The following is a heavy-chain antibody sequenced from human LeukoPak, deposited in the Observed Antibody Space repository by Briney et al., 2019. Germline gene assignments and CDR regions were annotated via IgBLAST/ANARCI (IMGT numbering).Heavy chain of an antibody. CDR3: ARRAREYSHDAFDI. V-gene: IGHV1-2*02. CDR2: IKPNSRGT. J-gene: IGHJ3*02. Sequence: EASVKVSCKSSGYTFTDYYMHWVRQAPGQGLEWMGWIKPNSRGTDSAQKFQGRFSMTRDTSISTAYMELSRLRSDDTAVYYCARRAREYSHDAFDIWGQGTMVTVSS. CDR1: GYTFTDYY. D-gene: IGHD5-18*01.